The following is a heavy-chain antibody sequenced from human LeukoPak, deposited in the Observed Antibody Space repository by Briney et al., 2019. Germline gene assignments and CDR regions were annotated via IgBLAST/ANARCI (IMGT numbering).Heavy chain of an antibody. CDR2: IYHGGTA. Sequence: SETLSLTCTVSGYSISSGYYWGWIRQPPGKGLEWIASIYHGGTASYNPSLKSRLTISIDTSKNQLSLKLSSVTAADTAVYYCARVAAGIGFFQHWGQGTLVTVSS. CDR3: ARVAAGIGFFQH. J-gene: IGHJ1*01. CDR1: GYSISSGYY. V-gene: IGHV4-38-2*02. D-gene: IGHD6-13*01.